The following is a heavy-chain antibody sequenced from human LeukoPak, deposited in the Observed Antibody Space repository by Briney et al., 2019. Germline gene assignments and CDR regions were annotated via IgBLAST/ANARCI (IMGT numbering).Heavy chain of an antibody. V-gene: IGHV3-23*01. J-gene: IGHJ6*02. CDR1: GFTFSSYA. D-gene: IGHD3-3*01. CDR2: ISGSGGST. CDR3: AKGEYVLRFSSMDV. Sequence: PGGSLRLSCAASGFTFSSYAMSWVRQAPGKGLEWVSAISGSGGSTYYADSVKGRFTISRDNSKNTLYLQMNSLRAEDTAVYYCAKGEYVLRFSSMDVWGQGTTVTVSS.